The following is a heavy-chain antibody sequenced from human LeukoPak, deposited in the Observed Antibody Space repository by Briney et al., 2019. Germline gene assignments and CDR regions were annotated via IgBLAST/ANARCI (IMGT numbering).Heavy chain of an antibody. Sequence: SETLSLTCTVSGGSISSDYWSWIRQPAGKGLEWIGRIYPSGNTNYNPSLKSRVTMSVDTSKNQFSLKLSSVTAADTAVYYCARGGFYYYDSSGYYLDYWGQGTLVTVSS. CDR2: IYPSGNT. CDR1: GGSISSDY. D-gene: IGHD3-22*01. J-gene: IGHJ4*02. V-gene: IGHV4-4*07. CDR3: ARGGFYYYDSSGYYLDY.